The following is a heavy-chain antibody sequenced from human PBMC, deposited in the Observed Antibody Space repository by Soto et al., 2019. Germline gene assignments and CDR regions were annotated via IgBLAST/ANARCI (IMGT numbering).Heavy chain of an antibody. CDR1: GFTFSSYS. Sequence: QPGGSLRLSCAASGFTFSSYSMNWVRQAPGKGLEWVSYISSSSSTIYYADSVKGRFTISRDNAKNSLYLQMNSLRAEDTAVYYCASSVLTYYFAYWGQGTLVTVSS. V-gene: IGHV3-48*01. CDR3: ASSVLTYYFAY. CDR2: ISSSSSTI. J-gene: IGHJ4*02.